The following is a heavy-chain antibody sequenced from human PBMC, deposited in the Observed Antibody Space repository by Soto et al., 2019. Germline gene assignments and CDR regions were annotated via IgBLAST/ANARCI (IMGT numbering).Heavy chain of an antibody. Sequence: QVQLQESGPGLVKPSETLSLTCTVSGGSISSYYWSWIRQPPGKGLEWIGYIYYSGSTNYNPSLKSRVTISVDTSKNQFALKLSSVTAADTAVYYCARRCGFTFDYLGKGTLVTVYS. V-gene: IGHV4-59*08. CDR1: GGSISSYY. J-gene: IGHJ4*02. CDR3: ARRCGFTFDY. D-gene: IGHD2-21*01. CDR2: IYYSGST.